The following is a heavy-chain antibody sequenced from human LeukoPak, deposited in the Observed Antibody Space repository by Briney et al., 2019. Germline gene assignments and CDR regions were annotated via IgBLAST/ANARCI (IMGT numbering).Heavy chain of an antibody. J-gene: IGHJ4*02. CDR2: ITTSSYI. D-gene: IGHD4-17*01. V-gene: IGHV3-21*01. CDR3: ARDYGDVNFDY. CDR1: GFTFSSYT. Sequence: GGSLRLSCAASGFTFSSYTMNWVRQAPGKGLEWVSSITTSSYIYYADSLKGRFTISRDNAKNSLYLQMNSLRAEDTAVYYCARDYGDVNFDYWGQGTLVTVSS.